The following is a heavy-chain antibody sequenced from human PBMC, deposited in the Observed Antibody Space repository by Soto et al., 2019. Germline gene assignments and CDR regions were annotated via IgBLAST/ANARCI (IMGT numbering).Heavy chain of an antibody. CDR2: INHSGST. Sequence: SETLSLTCAVYGGSFSGYYWSWIRQPPGKGLEWIGEINHSGSTNHNPSLKSRVTISVDTSKNQFSLKLSSVTAADTAVYYCARVRCITIFGVVTYYYGMDVWGQGTTVTVSS. CDR1: GGSFSGYY. CDR3: ARVRCITIFGVVTYYYGMDV. V-gene: IGHV4-34*01. J-gene: IGHJ6*02. D-gene: IGHD3-3*01.